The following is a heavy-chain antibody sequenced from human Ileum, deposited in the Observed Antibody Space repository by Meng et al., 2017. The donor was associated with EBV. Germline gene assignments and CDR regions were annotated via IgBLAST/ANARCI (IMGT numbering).Heavy chain of an antibody. Sequence: PLKGSVSTLFKPTRTLPLPCPFSGFSLASSGVGVGWIRQPPGKALEWLALIYWNDDKRYSPSLKSRLTVTRDTSKNQVVLTLTNVDPVDTATYYCARRPGSPSSRFDYWGQGTLVTVSS. CDR3: ARRPGSPSSRFDY. J-gene: IGHJ4*02. CDR1: GFSLASSGVG. D-gene: IGHD6-6*01. V-gene: IGHV2-5*01. CDR2: IYWNDDK.